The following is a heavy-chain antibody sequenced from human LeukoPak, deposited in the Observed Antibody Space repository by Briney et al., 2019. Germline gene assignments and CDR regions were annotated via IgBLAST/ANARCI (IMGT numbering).Heavy chain of an antibody. D-gene: IGHD3-16*01. CDR3: ARQGANWFDP. CDR1: GGTIGSSSYY. CDR2: IYYSGST. Sequence: PSETLSLTCTVSGGTIGSSSYYWGWIRQSPGKGLEWIGSIYYSGSTYYNPSLKSRVTMSVDTSKNQFSLKLSSVTAADTAVYYCARQGANWFDPWGQGTLVTVSS. V-gene: IGHV4-39*01. J-gene: IGHJ5*02.